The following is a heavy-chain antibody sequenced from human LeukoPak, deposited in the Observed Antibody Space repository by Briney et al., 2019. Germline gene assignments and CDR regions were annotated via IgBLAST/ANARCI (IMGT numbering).Heavy chain of an antibody. CDR3: ATLRGGWDDY. V-gene: IGHV4-59*01. CDR1: GGSISSYY. Sequence: PSETLSLTCTVSGGSISSYYCSWIRQPPGKGLEWIGYIYYSGSTNYNPSLKSRVTISVDTSKNQFSLKLSSVTAADTAVYYCATLRGGWDDYWGQGTMVTVSS. D-gene: IGHD6-19*01. J-gene: IGHJ4*02. CDR2: IYYSGST.